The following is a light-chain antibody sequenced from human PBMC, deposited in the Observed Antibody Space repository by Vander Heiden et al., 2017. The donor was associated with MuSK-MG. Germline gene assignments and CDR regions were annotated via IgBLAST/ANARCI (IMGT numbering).Light chain of an antibody. Sequence: DIQMTQSPSSLSASVGDRVTITCQASQDINKYLSWYQLIPGKAPKLLIYDASILETGVPSRFSGSGSGTDFTFTISILQPEDIATYYCQHYDDLPHTFGQGTRLDIK. CDR1: QDINKY. CDR3: QHYDDLPHT. J-gene: IGKJ5*01. V-gene: IGKV1-33*01. CDR2: DAS.